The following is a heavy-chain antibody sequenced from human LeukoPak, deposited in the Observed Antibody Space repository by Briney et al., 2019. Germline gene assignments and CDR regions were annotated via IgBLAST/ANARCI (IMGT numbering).Heavy chain of an antibody. CDR3: TRDRSRAEDD. D-gene: IGHD1-14*01. CDR1: GFTFSGYW. CDR2: INQGGSDK. J-gene: IGHJ4*02. Sequence: PGGSLRLSCADSGFTFSGYWMYWVRQAPGKGLEWVANINQGGSDKYYVDSVKGRFTISRDNANNLLYLQMNSLRGEDTAVYYCTRDRSRAEDDWGQGTLVTVSS. V-gene: IGHV3-7*01.